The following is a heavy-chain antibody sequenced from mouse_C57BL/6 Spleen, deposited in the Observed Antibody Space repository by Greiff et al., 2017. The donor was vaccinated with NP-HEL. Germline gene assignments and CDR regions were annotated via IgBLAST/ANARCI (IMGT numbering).Heavy chain of an antibody. CDR3: TTDSPFDY. Sequence: EVQLQESGAELVRPGASVKLSCTASGFNIKDYYMHWVKQRPEQGLEWIGRIDPEDGDTEYAPQFQGKATMTADPSSHTAYLQLSSLTSEDTAVYYCTTDSPFDYWGQGTTLTVSS. V-gene: IGHV14-1*01. CDR2: IDPEDGDT. D-gene: IGHD3-3*01. CDR1: GFNIKDYY. J-gene: IGHJ2*01.